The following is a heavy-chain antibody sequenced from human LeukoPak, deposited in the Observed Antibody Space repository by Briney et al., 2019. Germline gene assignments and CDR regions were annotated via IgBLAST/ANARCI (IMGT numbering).Heavy chain of an antibody. J-gene: IGHJ6*03. Sequence: SETLSLTCTVSGGSISSGSYYWSWIRQPAGKGLEWIGRIYTSGSTNYNPSLKSRVTISVDTSKNQFSLKLSSVTAADTAVYYCARSPGPPYYYYYMDVWGKGTTVTVSS. CDR1: GGSISSGSYY. V-gene: IGHV4-61*02. CDR2: IYTSGST. CDR3: ARSPGPPYYYYYMDV.